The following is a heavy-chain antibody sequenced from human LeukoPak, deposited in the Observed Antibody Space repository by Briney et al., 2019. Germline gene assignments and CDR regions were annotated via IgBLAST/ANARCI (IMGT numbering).Heavy chain of an antibody. CDR2: IYYSGST. CDR1: GGSISSSSYY. V-gene: IGHV4-39*07. J-gene: IGHJ3*02. Sequence: SETLSLTCTVSGGSISSSSYYWGWIRQPPGKGLEWIGSIYYSGSTYYNPSLKSRVTISVDTSKNQFSLKLSSVTAADTAVYYCARAPRVANDAFDIWGQGTMVTVSS. CDR3: ARAPRVANDAFDI. D-gene: IGHD2-15*01.